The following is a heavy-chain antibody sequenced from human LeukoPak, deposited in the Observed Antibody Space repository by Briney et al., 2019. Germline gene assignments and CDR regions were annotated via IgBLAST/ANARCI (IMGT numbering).Heavy chain of an antibody. CDR1: GFTFSDHN. CDR3: ARTMYLSSVYYPDS. D-gene: IGHD3-22*01. Sequence: GGSLRLSCAASGFTFSDHNMDWVRQAPGKGLEWVGRIRKKPNSYSTEYAASVKGRFTISRDDSKSSLYLQMNSLKPEDAAVYFCARTMYLSSVYYPDSWGQGTLVTVSS. J-gene: IGHJ4*02. CDR2: IRKKPNSYST. V-gene: IGHV3-72*01.